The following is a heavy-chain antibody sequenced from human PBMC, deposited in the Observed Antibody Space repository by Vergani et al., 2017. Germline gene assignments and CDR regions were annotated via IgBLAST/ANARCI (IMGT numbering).Heavy chain of an antibody. CDR1: GYSFTSYW. Sequence: EVQLVQSGAEVKKPGESLKISCKGSGYSFTSYWIGWVRQMPGKGLEWMGIIYPGDSDTRYSPSFQGQVTISADKSISTAYLQWSSLKASDTAMYYCAKDDYRSLIVATINGAVDYWGQGTLVTVSS. CDR2: IYPGDSDT. J-gene: IGHJ4*02. CDR3: AKDDYRSLIVATINGAVDY. V-gene: IGHV5-51*01. D-gene: IGHD5-12*01.